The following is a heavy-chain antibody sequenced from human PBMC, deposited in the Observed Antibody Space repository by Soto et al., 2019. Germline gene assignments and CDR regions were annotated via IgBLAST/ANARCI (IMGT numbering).Heavy chain of an antibody. CDR1: GFTFSTYA. D-gene: IGHD2-8*01. CDR2: IFGNGGGI. Sequence: EVELLESGGGLVQPGGSLILSCAASGFTFSTYAMSWVRQAPGKGLEWVSGIFGNGGGISYGDSVKGRFTISRDNSNNMLYLQRHRLRVEDTAVYYCAKDRQPDGLWPFDHWGQGTLVTVSS. J-gene: IGHJ4*02. V-gene: IGHV3-23*01. CDR3: AKDRQPDGLWPFDH.